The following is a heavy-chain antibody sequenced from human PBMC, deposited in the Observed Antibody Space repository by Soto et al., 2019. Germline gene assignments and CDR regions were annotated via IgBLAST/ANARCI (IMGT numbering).Heavy chain of an antibody. V-gene: IGHV3-23*01. CDR1: GFTFSSYA. Sequence: EVQLLESGGGLVQPGGSLRLSCAASGFTFSSYAMNWVRQAPGKGLEWVSVISGSGGTTYYAGSVKGRFTISRDNSKNTLYLQMTSLRAEDTAVYYCAKVVAAATDYWGQGTLVTVAS. CDR3: AKVVAAATDY. D-gene: IGHD2-15*01. J-gene: IGHJ4*02. CDR2: ISGSGGTT.